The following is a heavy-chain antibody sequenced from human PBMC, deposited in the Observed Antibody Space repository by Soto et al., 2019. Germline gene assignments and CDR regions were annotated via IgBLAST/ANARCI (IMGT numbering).Heavy chain of an antibody. CDR2: INPNADTT. D-gene: IGHD6-6*01. J-gene: IGHJ6*02. CDR1: GYTFTSYY. V-gene: IGHV1-46*01. CDR3: ASHCATPSSIAEGMDV. Sequence: ASVKVSCKASGYTFTSYYMHWVRQAPGQGLEWMGMINPNADTTTYAQKFQGRFTVTRDSSTSTVYMELNSLRSEDTAVYYCASHCATPSSIAEGMDVWGQGTTVTVSS.